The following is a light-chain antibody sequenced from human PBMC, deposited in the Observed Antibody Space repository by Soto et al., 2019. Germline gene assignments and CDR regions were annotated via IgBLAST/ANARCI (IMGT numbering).Light chain of an antibody. CDR3: ASWDDSLRGVT. CDR1: SSNIGGNY. V-gene: IGLV1-47*01. Sequence: QSVLTQPPSASGTPGQRVTISCSGSSSNIGGNYVSWYQQLPGTAPRLLIHRNNQRPSGVPDRFSGSKSGTSASLAISGLRSEDEADYYCASWDDSLRGVTFGGGTKVTVL. J-gene: IGLJ2*01. CDR2: RNN.